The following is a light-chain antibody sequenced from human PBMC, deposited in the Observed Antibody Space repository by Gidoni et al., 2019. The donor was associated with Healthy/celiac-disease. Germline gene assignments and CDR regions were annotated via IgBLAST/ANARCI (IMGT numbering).Light chain of an antibody. J-gene: IGKJ4*01. CDR1: QSVSSSY. Sequence: EIVLTQPPGTLSLSPGERATLSCRASQSVSSSYLAWYQQKPGQAPRLLIYGASSRATGIPDRFSGSGSGTDFTLTISRLEPEDFAVYYCQQYGSSPSLTFGGXTKVEIK. CDR2: GAS. V-gene: IGKV3-20*01. CDR3: QQYGSSPSLT.